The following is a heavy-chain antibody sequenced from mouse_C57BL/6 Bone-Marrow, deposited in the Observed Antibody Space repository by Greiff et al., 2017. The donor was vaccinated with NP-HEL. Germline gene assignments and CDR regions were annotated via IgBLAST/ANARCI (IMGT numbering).Heavy chain of an antibody. J-gene: IGHJ2*01. CDR3: ARKRYDYDDYFDY. CDR2: IYPSDSET. CDR1: GYTFTSYW. D-gene: IGHD2-4*01. V-gene: IGHV1-61*01. Sequence: QVQLKQPGAELVRPGSSVKLSCKASGYTFTSYWMDWVKQRPGQGLEWIGNIYPSDSETHYNQKFKDKATLTVDKSSSTAYMQLSSLTSEDSAVYYCARKRYDYDDYFDYWGQGTTLTVSS.